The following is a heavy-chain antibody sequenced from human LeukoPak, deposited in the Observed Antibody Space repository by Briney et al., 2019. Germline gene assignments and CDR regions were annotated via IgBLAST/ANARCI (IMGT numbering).Heavy chain of an antibody. Sequence: ASVKVSCKASGYTFTSYDINWVRQATGQGLEWMGWMNPNSGNTDYAQKLQGRVTITRNTSISTAYMELSSLRSEDTAVYYCARGGPQRGRYCSSTSCYAVGNWFDPWGQGTLVTVSS. D-gene: IGHD2-2*01. CDR3: ARGGPQRGRYCSSTSCYAVGNWFDP. CDR1: GYTFTSYD. V-gene: IGHV1-8*03. J-gene: IGHJ5*02. CDR2: MNPNSGNT.